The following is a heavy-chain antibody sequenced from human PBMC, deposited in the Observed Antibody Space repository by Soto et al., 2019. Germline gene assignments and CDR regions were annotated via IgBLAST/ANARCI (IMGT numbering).Heavy chain of an antibody. CDR2: INKNGFTI. D-gene: IGHD6-19*01. J-gene: IGHJ4*02. CDR3: PRGAVTGTSLFDY. Sequence: GGSLRLSCAVSGFTLTTYSMNWVRQAPGKGLEWISFINKNGFTIYYADSVKGRFTISRDYAKNSLYLQMDSLRHEDTAVYYCPRGAVTGTSLFDYWGLGTLVTVSS. CDR1: GFTLTTYS. V-gene: IGHV3-48*02.